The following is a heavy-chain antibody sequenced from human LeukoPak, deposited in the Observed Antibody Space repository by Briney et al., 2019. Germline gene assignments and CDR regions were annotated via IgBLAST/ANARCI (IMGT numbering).Heavy chain of an antibody. CDR2: IYYSGST. CDR1: GGSISSYY. CDR3: ARERYYDSSGYPSYYYMDV. V-gene: IGHV4-59*01. Sequence: SETLSLTCTVSGGSISSYYWRWIRQPPGKGLEWIGYIYYSGSTNYNPSLKSRVTISVDTSKNQFSLKLSSVTAADTAVYYCARERYYDSSGYPSYYYMDVWGKGTTVTVSS. D-gene: IGHD3-22*01. J-gene: IGHJ6*03.